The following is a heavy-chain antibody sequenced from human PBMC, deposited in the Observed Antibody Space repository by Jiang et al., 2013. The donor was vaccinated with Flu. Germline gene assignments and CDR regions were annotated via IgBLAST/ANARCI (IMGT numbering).Heavy chain of an antibody. CDR3: AKAAITTVTTSSYSDY. CDR1: GFTFSTSG. V-gene: IGHV3-30*02. J-gene: IGHJ4*02. Sequence: QLVESGGGVVQPGGSLGLSCAASGFTFSTSGLHWVRQAPGKGLEWVAFIGNDGGNKYYADSVKGRFTISRDNSKNTLYLQMSSLRPEDTAIYYCAKAAITTVTTSSYSDYWGQGTLVTVSP. CDR2: IGNDGGNK. D-gene: IGHD4-17*01.